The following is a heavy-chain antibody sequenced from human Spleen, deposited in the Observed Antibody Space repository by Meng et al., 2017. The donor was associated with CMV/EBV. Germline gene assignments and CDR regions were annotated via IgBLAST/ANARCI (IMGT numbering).Heavy chain of an antibody. V-gene: IGHV1-18*04. J-gene: IGHJ4*02. Sequence: ASVKDSCMTSGYTFIGYFLHWVRQAPGQGLEWMGWISGYTGDTAYVQKFQGRVTMTTDTSTTTAYMELKSLRSDDTAVYYGARELLSTRGVVPATVDYWGQGTLVTVSS. CDR3: ARELLSTRGVVPATVDY. D-gene: IGHD5-12*01. CDR1: GYTFIGYF. CDR2: ISGYTGDT.